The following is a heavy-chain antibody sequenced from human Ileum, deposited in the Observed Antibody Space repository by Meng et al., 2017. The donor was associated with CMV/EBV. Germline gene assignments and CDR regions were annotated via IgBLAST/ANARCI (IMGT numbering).Heavy chain of an antibody. D-gene: IGHD3-22*01. J-gene: IGHJ4*02. CDR2: IYYTGSP. Sequence: SVGSISSSSSYLGWIRQPPGKGLEWIGYIYYTGSPYYSPSLKSRVTMSVDSSKTQFSLKLTSVTASDTAVYYCVRFSGYFGTTFDYWGQGTLVTVSS. CDR3: VRFSGYFGTTFDY. V-gene: IGHV4-39*01. CDR1: VGSISSSSSY.